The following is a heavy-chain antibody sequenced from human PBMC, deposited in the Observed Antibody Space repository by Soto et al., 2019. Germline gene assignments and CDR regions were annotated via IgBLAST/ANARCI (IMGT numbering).Heavy chain of an antibody. V-gene: IGHV1-18*01. D-gene: IGHD6-13*01. J-gene: IGHJ4*02. CDR2: ISAYNGNT. Sequence: ASVKVSCKASGYTFTSYGISWVRQAPGQGLEWMGWISAYNGNTNYAQKLQGRVTMTTDTSTSTAYMELRSLRSDDTAVYYCASYSSSSLSLVASFDYWGQGTLVTVSS. CDR3: ASYSSSSLSLVASFDY. CDR1: GYTFTSYG.